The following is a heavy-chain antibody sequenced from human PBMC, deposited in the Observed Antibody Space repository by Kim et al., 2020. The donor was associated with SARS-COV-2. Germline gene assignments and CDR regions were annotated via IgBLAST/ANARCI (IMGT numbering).Heavy chain of an antibody. V-gene: IGHV3-30-3*01. D-gene: IGHD3-9*01. Sequence: GGSLRLSCAASGFTFSSYAMHWVRQAPGKGLEWVAVISYDGSNKYYADSVKGRFTISRDNSKNTLYLQMNSLRAEDTAVYYCARGALDYDILTGYYTGGNDYYSYGMDVWGPGTPVTVSS. CDR3: ARGALDYDILTGYYTGGNDYYSYGMDV. CDR1: GFTFSSYA. CDR2: ISYDGSNK. J-gene: IGHJ6*02.